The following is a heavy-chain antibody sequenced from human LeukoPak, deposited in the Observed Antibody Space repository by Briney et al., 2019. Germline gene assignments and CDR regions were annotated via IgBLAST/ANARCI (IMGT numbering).Heavy chain of an antibody. D-gene: IGHD3-10*01. CDR3: ARLGPPNYYGSGRAREPYYYYGMDV. CDR2: IYYSGST. V-gene: IGHV4-39*01. J-gene: IGHJ6*04. CDR1: GGSISSSSYY. Sequence: ETLSLTCTVSGGSISSSSYYWGWIRQPPGKGLEWIGSIYYSGSTYYTPSLKSRVTISVDTSKNQFSLKLSSVTAADTALYYCARLGPPNYYGSGRAREPYYYYGMDVWGKGTTVTVSP.